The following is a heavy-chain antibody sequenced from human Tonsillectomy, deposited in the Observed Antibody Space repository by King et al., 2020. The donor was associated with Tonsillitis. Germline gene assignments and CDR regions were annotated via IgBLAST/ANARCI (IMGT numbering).Heavy chain of an antibody. CDR3: ARGRGGGCSSNNWFDP. J-gene: IGHJ5*02. V-gene: IGHV4-59*01. CDR1: GGSISNYY. Sequence: VQLQESGPGLVKPSETLSLTCTVSGGSISNYYWSWIRQPPGKGLEWIGYIYYTGSANYNPSLKSRVTISVDTSKNQFSLKLNSVTAADTAVYYCARGRGGGCSSNNWFDPWGQGTLVIVSS. D-gene: IGHD2-21*01. CDR2: IYYTGSA.